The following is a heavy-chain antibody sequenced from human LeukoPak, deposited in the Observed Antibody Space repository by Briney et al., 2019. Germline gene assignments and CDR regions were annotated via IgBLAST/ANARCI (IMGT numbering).Heavy chain of an antibody. CDR2: INAGNGNT. V-gene: IGHV1-3*01. CDR3: ARSFSIAVAVPGGF. CDR1: GYTFTSYA. Sequence: ASVKVSCKASGYTFTSYAMHWVRQAPGQRLEWMGWINAGNGNTKYSQKFQGRVTITRDTSASTAYMELSSLRSEDTAVYYCARSFSIAVAVPGGFWGQGTMVTVSS. J-gene: IGHJ3*01. D-gene: IGHD6-19*01.